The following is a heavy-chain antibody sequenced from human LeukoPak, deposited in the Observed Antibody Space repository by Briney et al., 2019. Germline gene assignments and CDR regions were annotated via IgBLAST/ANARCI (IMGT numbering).Heavy chain of an antibody. V-gene: IGHV1-24*01. D-gene: IGHD2-2*01. CDR2: FDPEDGET. CDR1: GYTLTELS. J-gene: IGHJ6*03. CDR3: ATGGRYCSSTSCYGRPYYMDV. Sequence: ASVKVSCKVSGYTLTELSMHWVRQAPGKGLEWMGGFDPEDGETIYAQKFQGRVTMTEDTSTDTAYMELSSLRSEDTAVYYCATGGRYCSSTSCYGRPYYMDVWGKGTTVTVSS.